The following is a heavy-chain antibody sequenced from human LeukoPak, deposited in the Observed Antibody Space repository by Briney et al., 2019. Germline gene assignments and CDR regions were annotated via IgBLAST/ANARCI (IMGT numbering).Heavy chain of an antibody. Sequence: ASVKVSCKASGYTFTSYYMHWVRQAPGQGLEWMGIINPSGGSTSYAQKFQGRVTMTRDTSTSTVYVELSSLRSEDTAVYYCARVGGYCSSTSCRKFGVDYWGQGTLVTVSS. CDR3: ARVGGYCSSTSCRKFGVDY. J-gene: IGHJ4*02. V-gene: IGHV1-46*01. CDR2: INPSGGST. D-gene: IGHD2-2*03. CDR1: GYTFTSYY.